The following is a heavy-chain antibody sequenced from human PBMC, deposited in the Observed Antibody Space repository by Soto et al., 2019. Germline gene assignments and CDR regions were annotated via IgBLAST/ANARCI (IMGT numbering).Heavy chain of an antibody. CDR2: TYYRSKWYN. CDR3: VRERGVLSDAPVV. J-gene: IGHJ3*01. CDR1: ADDVSSNSAT. D-gene: IGHD3-10*01. Sequence: PSQTLSLTCAFSADDVSSNSATWNWLRQSPSRGLEWLGRTYYRSKWYNDYVVYVKSRITINPDTSKNQFSLQLNSATPHDTAVYCCVRERGVLSDAPVVSGQGTVVT. V-gene: IGHV6-1*01.